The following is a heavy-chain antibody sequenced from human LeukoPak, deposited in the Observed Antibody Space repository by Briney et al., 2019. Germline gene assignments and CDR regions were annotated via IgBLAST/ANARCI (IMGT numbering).Heavy chain of an antibody. CDR1: GYIFTSYG. D-gene: IGHD2-2*02. CDR3: ARSSGYCSSTSCYTGGPYYYYYMDV. J-gene: IGHJ6*03. Sequence: RASVKVSCKASGYIFTSYGISWVRQAPGQGLEWMGWISAYNGNTNYAQKLQGRVTMTKDTSTSTAYMELRSLRSDDTAVYYCARSSGYCSSTSCYTGGPYYYYYMDVWGKGTTVTVSS. V-gene: IGHV1-18*01. CDR2: ISAYNGNT.